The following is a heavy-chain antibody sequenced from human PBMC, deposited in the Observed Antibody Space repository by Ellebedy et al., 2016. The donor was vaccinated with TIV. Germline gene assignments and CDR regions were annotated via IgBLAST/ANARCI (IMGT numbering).Heavy chain of an antibody. J-gene: IGHJ5*02. V-gene: IGHV3-7*01. CDR3: ARRGSYGDYAVQVNNWFDR. CDR1: GFSFRNYW. Sequence: GESLKISCAASGFSFRNYWMGWVRQAPGKGLEWVANIYQDGSEKYYVDSVKGRFTISRDNAKNSLYLQLNSLRVEGTAVYYCARRGSYGDYAVQVNNWFDRWGQGTLVTV. CDR2: IYQDGSEK. D-gene: IGHD4-17*01.